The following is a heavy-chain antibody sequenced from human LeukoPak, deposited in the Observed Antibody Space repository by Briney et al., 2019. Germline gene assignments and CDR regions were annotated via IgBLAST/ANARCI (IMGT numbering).Heavy chain of an antibody. V-gene: IGHV4-30-2*01. CDR1: GGSISSGGYY. CDR3: ARLPGYSYGYRSA. D-gene: IGHD5-18*01. CDR2: IYHSGST. Sequence: PSQTLSLTCTVSGGSISSGGYYWSWIRQPPGKGLEWIGYIYHSGSTYYNPSLKSRVTISVDTSKNQFSLKLSSVTAADTAVYYCARLPGYSYGYRSAWGQGTLVTVSS. J-gene: IGHJ5*02.